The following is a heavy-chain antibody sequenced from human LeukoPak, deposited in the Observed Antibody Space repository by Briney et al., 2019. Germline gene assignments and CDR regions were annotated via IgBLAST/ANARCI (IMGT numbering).Heavy chain of an antibody. CDR1: GGSISSGDYY. CDR2: IYYSGST. CDR3: ARVDYYDSSGYAPFDY. Sequence: SETLSLTCTVSGGSISSGDYYWSWIRQPPGKGLEWIGYIYYSGSTYYNPSLKSRVTISVDTSKNQFSLKLSSVTAADTAVYYCARVDYYDSSGYAPFDYWGQGTRVTVSS. J-gene: IGHJ4*02. D-gene: IGHD3-22*01. V-gene: IGHV4-30-4*01.